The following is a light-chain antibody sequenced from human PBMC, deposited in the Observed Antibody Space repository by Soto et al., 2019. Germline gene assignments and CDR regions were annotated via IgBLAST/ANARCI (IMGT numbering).Light chain of an antibody. V-gene: IGKV3-15*01. CDR2: GAS. CDR3: QQCGSSPIT. Sequence: EIVLTQSPATLSVSPGDRATLSCRASQTVSSNLAWYQQRPGQAPRLLIYGASTRATGIPARFSGSGSGTEFTLTISRLEPEDLALYYCQQCGSSPITFGQGTRLEIK. CDR1: QTVSSN. J-gene: IGKJ5*01.